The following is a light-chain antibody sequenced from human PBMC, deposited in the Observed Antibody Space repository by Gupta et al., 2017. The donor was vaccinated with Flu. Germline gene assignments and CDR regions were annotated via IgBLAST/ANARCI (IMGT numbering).Light chain of an antibody. Sequence: PSTLSASVGDRVTITCRASQNVNSWLVSYQQKPGGAPKQLLYQASYLEGAVSSTFSGSRSGTEFTLTIISLQPHDFATYYCRQDNDYPLTFGQGTRMENK. CDR3: RQDNDYPLT. CDR2: QAS. J-gene: IGKJ5*01. V-gene: IGKV1-5*03. CDR1: QNVNSW.